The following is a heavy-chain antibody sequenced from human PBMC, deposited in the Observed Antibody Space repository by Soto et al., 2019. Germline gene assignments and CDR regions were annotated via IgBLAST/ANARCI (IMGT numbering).Heavy chain of an antibody. J-gene: IGHJ3*02. CDR2: IRSKGNNYAT. V-gene: IGHV3-73*01. CDR3: TRIYSDALDI. D-gene: IGHD1-26*01. CDR1: GFIFSGSA. Sequence: GGSLRLSCAASGFIFSGSAIHLVRQASGKGLEWVARIRSKGNNYATAYAASVKGRFTISRDDSKKMAYLQLNSLRTEDTAIYYCTRIYSDALDIWGQGTMVTVSS.